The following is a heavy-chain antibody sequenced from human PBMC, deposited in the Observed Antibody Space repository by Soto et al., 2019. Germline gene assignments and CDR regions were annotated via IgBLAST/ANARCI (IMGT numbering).Heavy chain of an antibody. J-gene: IGHJ6*02. V-gene: IGHV1-8*01. Sequence: ASVKVSCKASGYTFTSYDINWVRQATGQGLEWMGWMNPNRGNAIYAEKFQGRVTMTADASRGTAYMDLSSLTSEDTAVYYCARDNTPVTPVSNYYYGMDIWGQGTTVNVSS. CDR1: GYTFTSYD. CDR2: MNPNRGNA. CDR3: ARDNTPVTPVSNYYYGMDI. D-gene: IGHD4-17*01.